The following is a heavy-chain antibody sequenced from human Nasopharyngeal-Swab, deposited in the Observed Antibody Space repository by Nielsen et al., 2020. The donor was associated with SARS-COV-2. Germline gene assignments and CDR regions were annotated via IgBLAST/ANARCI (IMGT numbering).Heavy chain of an antibody. J-gene: IGHJ3*02. V-gene: IGHV2-70*04. D-gene: IGHD6-19*01. CDR3: ARTSTLTTYSSGWNDAFDI. Sequence: WIRQPPGKALEWLARIDWDDDKFYSTSLKTRLTIPKDTSKNRVVLTMTNMDPVDTATYYCARTSTLTTYSSGWNDAFDIWGQGTMVTVSS. CDR2: IDWDDDK.